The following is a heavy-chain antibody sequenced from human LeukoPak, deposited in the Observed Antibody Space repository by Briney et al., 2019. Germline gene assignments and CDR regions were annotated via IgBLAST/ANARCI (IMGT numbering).Heavy chain of an antibody. Sequence: GGSLRLSCAASGFTFDDYAMHWVRQAPGKGLGWVSGISWNTKIDYADSVKGRFTISRDNAKNSLYLQMNSLRAEDTALYYCAKDLYSYGRTIFDYWGQGTLVTVSS. CDR1: GFTFDDYA. CDR2: ISWNTKI. J-gene: IGHJ4*02. V-gene: IGHV3-9*01. D-gene: IGHD5-18*01. CDR3: AKDLYSYGRTIFDY.